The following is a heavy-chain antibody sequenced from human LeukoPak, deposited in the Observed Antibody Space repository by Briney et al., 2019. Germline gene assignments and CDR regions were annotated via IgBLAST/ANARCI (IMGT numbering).Heavy chain of an antibody. V-gene: IGHV3-30*04. J-gene: IGHJ5*02. CDR2: ISYDGTNK. Sequence: GGSLRLSCSVSEFSFSTHALHWVRQAPGKGLEWVTIISYDGTNKYYADSVKGRFTISRDNFKNTLYLQMNSLGPGDTAVYFCAGGSKYSGYDYPSSWGQGTLVTVSS. CDR3: AGGSKYSGYDYPSS. D-gene: IGHD5-12*01. CDR1: EFSFSTHA.